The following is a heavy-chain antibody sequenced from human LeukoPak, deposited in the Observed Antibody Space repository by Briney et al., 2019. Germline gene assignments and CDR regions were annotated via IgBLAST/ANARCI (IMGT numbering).Heavy chain of an antibody. CDR3: ARPLTGYSYFDY. D-gene: IGHD3-9*01. CDR2: IYYSGTT. Sequence: PSETLSLTCTVSGGSITSYYWSWIRQPPGKGLEWIGYIYYSGTTNYNPSLMSRVTMSVDTSKNQFSLNLRSVTAADTAVYYCARPLTGYSYFDYWGQGTLVTVSS. CDR1: GGSITSYY. J-gene: IGHJ4*02. V-gene: IGHV4-59*08.